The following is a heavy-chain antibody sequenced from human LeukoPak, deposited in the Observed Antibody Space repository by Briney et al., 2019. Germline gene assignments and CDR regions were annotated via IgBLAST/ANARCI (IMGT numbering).Heavy chain of an antibody. D-gene: IGHD6-19*01. V-gene: IGHV3-11*04. CDR2: ISNGGNNI. CDR1: GSTFSDYY. Sequence: GGSLRLSCAASGSTFSDYYRGWLRQARGKGREWGSYISNGGNNIYYADSVKGRFTISTDNANNSLYLQMNSLRAEDTAVYYCGRYGLGYYYMDVWGKGTTVTVSS. J-gene: IGHJ6*03. CDR3: GRYGLGYYYMDV.